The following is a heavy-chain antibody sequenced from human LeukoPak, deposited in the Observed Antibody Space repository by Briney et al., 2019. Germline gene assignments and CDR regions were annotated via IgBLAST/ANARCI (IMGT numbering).Heavy chain of an antibody. CDR3: ARDDIVVVVAATVDPYFDY. V-gene: IGHV3-21*01. CDR1: GFTFSSYS. D-gene: IGHD2-15*01. Sequence: GGSLRLSCAASGFTFSSYSMNWVRQAPGKGLEWVSSISGSSSYIYYADSVKGRFTISRDNAKNSLYLQMNSLRAEDTAVYYCARDDIVVVVAATVDPYFDYWGQGTLVTASS. J-gene: IGHJ4*02. CDR2: ISGSSSYI.